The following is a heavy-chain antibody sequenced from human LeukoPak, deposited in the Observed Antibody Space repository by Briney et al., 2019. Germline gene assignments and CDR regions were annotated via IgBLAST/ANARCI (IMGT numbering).Heavy chain of an antibody. CDR1: GYTFTSYG. Sequence: GASVKVSCKASGYTFTSYGISWVRQAPGQGLEWMGWISAYNGNTNYAQKLQGRVTMTTDTSTSTAYMELRSLRSDDTAVYYCARVSMVRGVITQSYNWFDPWGQGTLVTVSS. J-gene: IGHJ5*02. V-gene: IGHV1-18*01. CDR2: ISAYNGNT. D-gene: IGHD3-10*01. CDR3: ARVSMVRGVITQSYNWFDP.